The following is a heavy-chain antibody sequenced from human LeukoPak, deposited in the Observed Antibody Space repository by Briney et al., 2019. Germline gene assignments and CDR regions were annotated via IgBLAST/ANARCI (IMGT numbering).Heavy chain of an antibody. J-gene: IGHJ4*02. CDR1: GFTFDDYA. CDR2: ISADGGST. Sequence: PGGSLRLSCAGSGFTFDDYAIHWVRQGPGKGLEWVSLISADGGSTYYADSVKGRFTISRDNSINTLYLQMNSLRAEDTAVYSCARGGSSGWSPKDYWGQGTLVTVSS. V-gene: IGHV3-43*02. D-gene: IGHD6-19*01. CDR3: ARGGSSGWSPKDY.